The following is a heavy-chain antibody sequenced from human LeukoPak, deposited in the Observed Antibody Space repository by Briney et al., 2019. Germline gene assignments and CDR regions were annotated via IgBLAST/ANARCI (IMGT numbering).Heavy chain of an antibody. CDR2: IYYSGNT. J-gene: IGHJ4*02. CDR3: VRGGVNWNYDY. D-gene: IGHD1-7*01. CDR1: GGSIISYY. Sequence: SETLSLTCTVSGGSIISYYWIWIRQPPGKGLEWIGYIYYSGNTNYNPSLKSRVTISVDTSKNQFSLNLSSVTAADTAIYYCVRGGVNWNYDYWGQGTLVTVSS. V-gene: IGHV4-59*08.